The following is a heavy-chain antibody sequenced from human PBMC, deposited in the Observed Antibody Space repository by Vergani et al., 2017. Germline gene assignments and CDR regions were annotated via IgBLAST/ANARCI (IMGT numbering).Heavy chain of an antibody. CDR1: GFTFSSYA. Sequence: EVQLLESGGGLVQPGGSLRLSCAASGFTFSSYAMSWVRQAPGKGLEWVSAISGSGGSTYYADSVKGRFTISRDNPKNTLYLQMNSLRAEDTAVYYCAKVLVAGTGYFDYWGQGTLVTVSS. D-gene: IGHD6-19*01. CDR3: AKVLVAGTGYFDY. V-gene: IGHV3-23*01. CDR2: ISGSGGST. J-gene: IGHJ4*02.